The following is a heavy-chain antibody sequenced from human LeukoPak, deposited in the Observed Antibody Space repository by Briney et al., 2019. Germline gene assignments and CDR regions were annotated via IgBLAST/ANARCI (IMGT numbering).Heavy chain of an antibody. CDR1: GGSISSGSYY. CDR3: ARDGTIFGVVMGP. CDR2: IYTSGST. Sequence: SETLSLTCTVSGGSISSGSYYWSWIRQPAGKGLEWIGRIYTSGSTNYNPSLKSRVTISVDTPKNQFSLKLSSVTAADTAVYYCARDGTIFGVVMGPWGQGTLVTVSS. D-gene: IGHD3-3*01. V-gene: IGHV4-61*02. J-gene: IGHJ5*02.